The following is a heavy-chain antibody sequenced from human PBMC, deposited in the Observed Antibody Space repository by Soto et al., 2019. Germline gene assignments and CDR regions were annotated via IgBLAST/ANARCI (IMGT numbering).Heavy chain of an antibody. Sequence: GGSLRLSCAASGFTFSSYWMSWVRQAPGKGLEWVANIKQDGSEKYYVDSVKGRFTISRDNAKNSLYLQMNSLRAEDTAVYYCARDGYDILTGPSDLDYWGQGTLVTVSS. V-gene: IGHV3-7*05. CDR2: IKQDGSEK. CDR1: GFTFSSYW. D-gene: IGHD3-9*01. J-gene: IGHJ4*02. CDR3: ARDGYDILTGPSDLDY.